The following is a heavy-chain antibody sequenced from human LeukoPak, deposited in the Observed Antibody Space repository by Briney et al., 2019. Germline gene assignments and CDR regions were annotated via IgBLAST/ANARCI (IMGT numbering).Heavy chain of an antibody. CDR3: AREGVRGSEAIDAFDI. V-gene: IGHV3-48*01. CDR1: GFTFSSYS. Sequence: GGSLRLSCAASGFTFSSYSMNWVRQAPGKGLEWVSYISSSSTIYYADSVKGRFTISRDNAKNSLYLQMNSLRAEDTAVYYCAREGVRGSEAIDAFDIWGQGTLVTVSS. CDR2: ISSSSTI. D-gene: IGHD3-10*01. J-gene: IGHJ3*02.